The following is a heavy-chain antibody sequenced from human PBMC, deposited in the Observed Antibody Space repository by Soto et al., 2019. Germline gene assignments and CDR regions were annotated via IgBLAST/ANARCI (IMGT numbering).Heavy chain of an antibody. V-gene: IGHV1-18*04. CDR1: GYTFSNYG. J-gene: IGHJ4*02. CDR2: ISTHNDNT. Sequence: QVQLVQSGAEVKKPGASVKISCKSSGYTFSNYGISWVQLRPGQGLEWMGWISTHNDNTHHTQKFQGRVTVSTDTSTSTAYMELRSLTSDDTAVYFCARDGYGDYPLDYWGQGTPVTVSS. CDR3: ARDGYGDYPLDY. D-gene: IGHD4-17*01.